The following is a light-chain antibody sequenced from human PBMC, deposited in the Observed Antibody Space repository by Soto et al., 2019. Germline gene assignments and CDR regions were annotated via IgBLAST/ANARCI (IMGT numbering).Light chain of an antibody. J-gene: IGKJ2*01. Sequence: AIRMTQSPSSLSASTGDRVTITCRASQGISSYLAWYQQKPGKAPKLLSYAASTLQSGVPSRFSGSGSGTDFTLTISRLQSEDFATYYCQQYYSYPYTFGQGTKLEIK. CDR1: QGISSY. CDR2: AAS. CDR3: QQYYSYPYT. V-gene: IGKV1-8*01.